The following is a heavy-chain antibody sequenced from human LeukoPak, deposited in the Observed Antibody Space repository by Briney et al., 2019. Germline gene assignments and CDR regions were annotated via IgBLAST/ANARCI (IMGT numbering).Heavy chain of an antibody. J-gene: IGHJ4*02. Sequence: SETLSLTCTVSGGSISSSSYYWGWIRQPPGKGLEWIGSIYYSGSTYYNPSLKSRVTISVDTSKNQFSLKLSSVTAADTAVYYCAREGPPEWEQPDYWGQGTLVTVSS. V-gene: IGHV4-39*07. D-gene: IGHD1-26*01. CDR2: IYYSGST. CDR1: GGSISSSSYY. CDR3: AREGPPEWEQPDY.